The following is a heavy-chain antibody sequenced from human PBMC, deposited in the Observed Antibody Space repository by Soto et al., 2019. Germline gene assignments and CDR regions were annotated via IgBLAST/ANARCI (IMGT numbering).Heavy chain of an antibody. CDR2: IYYSGST. V-gene: IGHV4-31*03. CDR3: AREPFNYNYYGMYV. Sequence: SETLSLTCTVSGDSISSGGYYWSWIRQHPGMGLEWIGYIYYSGSTCYNPSLKSRVTISVDTSKNQFSLKLSSVTAADTAVYYCAREPFNYNYYGMYVWGLGTTVTVSS. CDR1: GDSISSGGYY. J-gene: IGHJ6*02.